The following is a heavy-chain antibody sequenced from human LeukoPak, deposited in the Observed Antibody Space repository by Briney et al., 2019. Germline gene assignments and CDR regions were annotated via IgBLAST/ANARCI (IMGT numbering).Heavy chain of an antibody. D-gene: IGHD2-15*01. J-gene: IGHJ2*01. CDR2: ISSSGSTI. V-gene: IGHV3-48*03. CDR1: GFTFSSYE. Sequence: GGSLRLSCAASGFTFSSYEMNWVRQAPGKGLEWVSYISSSGSTIYYADSVKGRFIISRDNAKNSLYLQMNSLRAEDTAVYYCARDPYCSGGCCQGGYWYFDLWGRGTLVTVSS. CDR3: ARDPYCSGGCCQGGYWYFDL.